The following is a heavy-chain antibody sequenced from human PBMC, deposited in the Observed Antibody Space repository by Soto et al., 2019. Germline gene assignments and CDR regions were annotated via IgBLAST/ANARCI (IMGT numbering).Heavy chain of an antibody. CDR2: INSDGSST. J-gene: IGHJ6*02. CDR3: ARDQLWLRWPAGMDV. D-gene: IGHD4-17*01. CDR1: GFTFSSYW. V-gene: IGHV3-74*01. Sequence: PGGSLRLSCAASGFTFSSYWMHWVRQAPGKGLVWVSRINSDGSSTSYADSVKGRFTISRDNAKNTLYLQMNSLRAEDTAVYYCARDQLWLRWPAGMDVWGQGTTVTVSS.